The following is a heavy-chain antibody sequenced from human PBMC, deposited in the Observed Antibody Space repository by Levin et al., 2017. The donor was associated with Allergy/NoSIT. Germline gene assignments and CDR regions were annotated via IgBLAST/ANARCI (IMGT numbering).Heavy chain of an antibody. Sequence: GESLKISCAVSGFTFTTYAMSWVRQAPGKGLEWVAAISGSGDSTYYADSVKGRFTISRDNSKSTLYLQLNSLRAEDTAVYYCAKSSGATAYWGQGTLVTVS. J-gene: IGHJ4*02. CDR2: ISGSGDST. D-gene: IGHD1-26*01. CDR1: GFTFTTYA. V-gene: IGHV3-23*01. CDR3: AKSSGATAY.